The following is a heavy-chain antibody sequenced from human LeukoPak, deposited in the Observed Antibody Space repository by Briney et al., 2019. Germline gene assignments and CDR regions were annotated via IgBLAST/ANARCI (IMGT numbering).Heavy chain of an antibody. CDR2: ISSSGSTI. V-gene: IGHV3-48*03. CDR3: ARNYDSSGYYILGDAFDI. D-gene: IGHD3-22*01. Sequence: GGSLRLSCAASGFTFSSYEMNWVRQAPGKGLEWVSYISSSGSTIYYADSVKGRFTISRDNAKKSLYLQMNSLRAEDTAVYYCARNYDSSGYYILGDAFDIWGQGTMVTVSS. CDR1: GFTFSSYE. J-gene: IGHJ3*02.